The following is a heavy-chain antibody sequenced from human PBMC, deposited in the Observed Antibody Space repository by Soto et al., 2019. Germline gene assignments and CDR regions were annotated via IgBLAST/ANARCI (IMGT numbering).Heavy chain of an antibody. D-gene: IGHD3-22*01. J-gene: IGHJ4*02. CDR1: GDSFTNYF. V-gene: IGHV4-34*01. CDR3: ARVSRGFYDN. CDR2: INHRRSA. Sequence: QVRLQQWGAGLLKPSETLSLTCAVYGDSFTNYFWTWIRQPPGKGLEWIGEINHRRSANYNPSLGNRVIISVDKSKKQVAMTLTAVTAADTAVYYCARVSRGFYDNWGQGTLVNVSS.